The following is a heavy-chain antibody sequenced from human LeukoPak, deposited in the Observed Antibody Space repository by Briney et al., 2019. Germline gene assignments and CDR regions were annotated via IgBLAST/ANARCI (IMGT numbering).Heavy chain of an antibody. J-gene: IGHJ4*02. D-gene: IGHD3-22*01. Sequence: PGGSLTLSCAASGFTFSSYAMSWVRHAPGKGLEWVSAISGSGGSTYYADSVKGRFTISRDNYKNTLYLQMNSLRAEDTAVYYCAKDPYYDSSGDDYWGQGTLVTVSS. CDR2: ISGSGGST. CDR1: GFTFSSYA. CDR3: AKDPYYDSSGDDY. V-gene: IGHV3-23*01.